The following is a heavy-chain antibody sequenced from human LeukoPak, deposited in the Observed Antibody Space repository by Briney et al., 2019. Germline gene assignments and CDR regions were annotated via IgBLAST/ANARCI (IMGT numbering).Heavy chain of an antibody. D-gene: IGHD3-22*01. CDR3: ARVGSSGSNY. Sequence: SVKVSCEASGGTFSSYAISWVRQAPGQGLEWMGGIIPIFGTANYAQKFQGRVTITTDESTSTAYMELSSLRSEDTAVFYCARVGSSGSNYWGQGTLVTVSS. CDR2: IIPIFGTA. J-gene: IGHJ4*02. V-gene: IGHV1-69*05. CDR1: GGTFSSYA.